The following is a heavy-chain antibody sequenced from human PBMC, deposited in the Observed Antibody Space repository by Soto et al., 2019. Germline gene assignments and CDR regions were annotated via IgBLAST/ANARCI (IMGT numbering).Heavy chain of an antibody. CDR3: ARDPYANAFDI. D-gene: IGHD2-2*01. J-gene: IGHJ3*02. CDR2: INQSGGT. CDR1: GASLSGYD. V-gene: IGHV4-34*01. Sequence: PSETLSLTCAVYGASLSGYDWSWLRQSPGKGLEWIGEINQSGGTNYNPSLKSRVTISKDTSKNQFSLRLSSVTAADTAIYYCARDPYANAFDIWGRGTMVTVSS.